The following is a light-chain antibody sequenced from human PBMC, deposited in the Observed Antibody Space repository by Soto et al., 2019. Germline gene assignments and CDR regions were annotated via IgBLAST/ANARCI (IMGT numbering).Light chain of an antibody. Sequence: DIVLTQSPGTLSLSPGERATLSCRASQSVYTFLAWYQQKPGQAPRLLIYDASNSATGIPARFSGSGSGTDLTLTISSLEAEASAVYYCQQRRTWPWTFGQGTKLEIK. J-gene: IGKJ1*01. V-gene: IGKV3-11*01. CDR1: QSVYTF. CDR2: DAS. CDR3: QQRRTWPWT.